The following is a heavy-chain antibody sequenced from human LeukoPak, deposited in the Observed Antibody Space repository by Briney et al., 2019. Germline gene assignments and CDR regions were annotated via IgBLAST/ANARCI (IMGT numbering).Heavy chain of an antibody. V-gene: IGHV3-7*03. D-gene: IGHD3-3*01. CDR2: INRDGSEK. CDR3: ATYDSWSGYNIAY. CDR1: GFTLSSRW. Sequence: GGSLRLSCVVSGFTLSSRWMMWVRQAPGEGLEWMTNINRDGSEKNYVDSVKGRFTITGDNAENSLYLQMNSLRVEDSAIYYCATYDSWSGYNIAYWGQGTLVTVSS. J-gene: IGHJ4*02.